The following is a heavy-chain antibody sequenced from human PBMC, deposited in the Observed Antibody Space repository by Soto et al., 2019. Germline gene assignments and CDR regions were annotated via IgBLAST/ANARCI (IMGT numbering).Heavy chain of an antibody. CDR2: ISSSSSYT. CDR1: GFTFSDYY. V-gene: IGHV3-11*06. J-gene: IGHJ4*02. D-gene: IGHD2-2*03. CDR3: ERESWMAS. Sequence: GGSLRLSCSASGFTFSDYYMSWIRQAPGKGLEWVSYISSSSSYTNYADSVKGRFTISRDNAKTSLYLQKNSLRAEDTAVYYCERESWMASWGQGTLVTVSS.